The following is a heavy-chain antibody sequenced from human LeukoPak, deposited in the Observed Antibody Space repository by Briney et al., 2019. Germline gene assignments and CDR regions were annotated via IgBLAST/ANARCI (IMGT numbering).Heavy chain of an antibody. Sequence: ETLSLTCTVSGGSISSSSYYWGWIRQPPGKGLEWIGSIYYSGSTYYNPSLKSRVTISVDTSKNQFSLKLSSVTAADTAVYYCARVLPPLYYFDYWGQGTLVTVSS. CDR3: ARVLPPLYYFDY. V-gene: IGHV4-39*07. D-gene: IGHD3-10*01. CDR2: IYYSGST. CDR1: GGSISSSSYY. J-gene: IGHJ4*02.